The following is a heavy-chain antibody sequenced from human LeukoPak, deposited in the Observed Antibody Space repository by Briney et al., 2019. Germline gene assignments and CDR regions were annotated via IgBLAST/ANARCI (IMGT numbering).Heavy chain of an antibody. V-gene: IGHV3-20*04. CDR1: GFSFDDFG. CDR2: INWNGNRA. Sequence: PGGSLRLSCAASGFSFDDFGMSWVRQTPEKGLEWVAGINWNGNRAGYADSVKGRFTISRDNAKSSLYLQMNSLRADDTALYYCARIPRPGEKSGYLPSGYYHYMDVWGKGTTVTVSS. D-gene: IGHD5-12*01. J-gene: IGHJ6*03. CDR3: ARIPRPGEKSGYLPSGYYHYMDV.